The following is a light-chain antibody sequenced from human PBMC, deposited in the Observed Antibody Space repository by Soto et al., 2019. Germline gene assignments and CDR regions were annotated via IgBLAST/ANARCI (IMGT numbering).Light chain of an antibody. CDR2: AAS. V-gene: IGKV1-39*01. CDR3: QQSYTSPAT. Sequence: DIQLTHSPSSLSASVGDRVTITCRASQSISKFLNWYQHDPGKAPKLLIYAASTLHSGVPLRFSGSGSGTDFTLTIDSLQPEDFTTYYCQQSYTSPATFGQGTRLEI. J-gene: IGKJ5*01. CDR1: QSISKF.